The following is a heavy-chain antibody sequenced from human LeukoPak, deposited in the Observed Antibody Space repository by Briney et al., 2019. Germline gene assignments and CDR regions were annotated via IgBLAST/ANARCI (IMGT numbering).Heavy chain of an antibody. D-gene: IGHD3-3*01. CDR1: GGSISRYY. CDR2: IYYSGST. J-gene: IGHJ6*03. V-gene: IGHV4-59*12. Sequence: PSETLSLTCTVSGGSISRYYWSWIRQPPGKGLEWIGYIYYSGSTNYNPSLKSRVTISVDTSKNQFSLKLSSVTAADTAVYYCARDGYYDFWSGSYPYMDVWGKGTTVTVSS. CDR3: ARDGYYDFWSGSYPYMDV.